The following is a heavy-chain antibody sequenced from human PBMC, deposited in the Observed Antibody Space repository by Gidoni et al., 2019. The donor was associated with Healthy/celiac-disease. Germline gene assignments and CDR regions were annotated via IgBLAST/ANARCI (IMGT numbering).Heavy chain of an antibody. CDR1: GFTVSSNY. CDR3: ATVRPTHYYYYYGMDV. Sequence: EVQLVESGGGLVQPGGSLRLSCAASGFTVSSNYMSWVRQAPGKGLEWVSVIYSGGSTYYADSVKGRFTISRDNSKNTLYLQMNSLRAEDTAVYYCATVRPTHYYYYYGMDVWGQGTTVTVSS. CDR2: IYSGGST. V-gene: IGHV3-66*01. J-gene: IGHJ6*02.